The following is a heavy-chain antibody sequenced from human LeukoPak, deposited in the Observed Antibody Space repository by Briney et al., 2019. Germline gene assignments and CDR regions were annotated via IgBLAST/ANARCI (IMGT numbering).Heavy chain of an antibody. V-gene: IGHV3-7*03. CDR3: ARGGYDSGSDYHDAFDI. J-gene: IGHJ3*02. D-gene: IGHD3-10*01. CDR1: GFTFRSYW. CDR2: IKPDGSEK. Sequence: PGGSLRLSCAASGFTFRSYWMSWVRQAPGLGLEWVANIKPDGSEKHYVDSVKGRLTIARDNAKNSLFLQMNSLRAEDTAVYYCARGGYDSGSDYHDAFDIWGQGTMVTVSS.